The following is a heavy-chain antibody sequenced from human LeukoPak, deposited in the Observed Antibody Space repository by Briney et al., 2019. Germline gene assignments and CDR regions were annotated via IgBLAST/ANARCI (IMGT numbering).Heavy chain of an antibody. V-gene: IGHV1-2*02. CDR2: INPNSGGT. Sequence: ASVKVSCKTSGYTFTAYYMHWVRQAPGQGLEWMGWINPNSGGTSYAQKFQGRVIMTRDKSISAAYMELSTLRSDDTAVYYCARGAGGFGEFDFDYWGQGTLVTVSS. D-gene: IGHD3-10*01. J-gene: IGHJ4*02. CDR3: ARGAGGFGEFDFDY. CDR1: GYTFTAYY.